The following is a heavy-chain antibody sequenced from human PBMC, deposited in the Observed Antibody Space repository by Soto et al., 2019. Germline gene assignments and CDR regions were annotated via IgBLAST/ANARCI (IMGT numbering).Heavy chain of an antibody. V-gene: IGHV3-23*01. CDR3: AKADTGWFAP. D-gene: IGHD3-10*01. Sequence: EEQLLESGGDLVQPGGSPRLSCAASGFTFGQFVMTWVRQAPGKGLEWVSTITGSSGSTTYTESVKGRFTISRDNSKNSLYLQMNNLRADDTAIYYCAKADTGWFAPWGRGTLVTVSS. CDR1: GFTFGQFV. J-gene: IGHJ5*02. CDR2: ITGSSGST.